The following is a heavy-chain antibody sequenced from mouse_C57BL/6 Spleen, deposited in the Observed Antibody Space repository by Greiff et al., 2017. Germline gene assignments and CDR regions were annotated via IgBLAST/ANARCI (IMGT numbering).Heavy chain of an antibody. V-gene: IGHV1-69*01. Sequence: LQPGAELVMPGASVKLSCKASGYTFTSYWMHWVKQRPGQGLEWIGEIDPSDSYTNYNQKFKGKSTLTVDKSSSTAYMQLSSLTSEDSAVYYCARDTTRWFAYWGQGTLVTVSA. D-gene: IGHD1-1*01. J-gene: IGHJ3*01. CDR1: GYTFTSYW. CDR2: IDPSDSYT. CDR3: ARDTTRWFAY.